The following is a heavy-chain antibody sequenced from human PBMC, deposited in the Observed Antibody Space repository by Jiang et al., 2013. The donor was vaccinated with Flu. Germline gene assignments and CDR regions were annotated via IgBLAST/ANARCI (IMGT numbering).Heavy chain of an antibody. J-gene: IGHJ6*02. D-gene: IGHD3-10*01. Sequence: VSSNSAAWNWIRQSPSRGLEWLGRTYYRSKWYNDYAVSVKSRITINPDTSKNQFSLQLNSVTPEDTAVYYCARVVVTMVRGVINYYYYGMDVWGQGTTVTVSS. CDR3: ARVVVTMVRGVINYYYYGMDV. V-gene: IGHV6-1*01. CDR2: TYYRSKWYN. CDR1: VSSNSAA.